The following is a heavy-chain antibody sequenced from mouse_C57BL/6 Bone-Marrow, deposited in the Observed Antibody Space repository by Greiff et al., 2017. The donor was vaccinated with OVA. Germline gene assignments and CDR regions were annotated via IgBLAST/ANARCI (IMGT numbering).Heavy chain of an antibody. V-gene: IGHV1-64*01. CDR1: GYTFTSYW. D-gene: IGHD1-1*01. CDR3: ARWHYYGSSSYYFDY. J-gene: IGHJ2*01. CDR2: IHPNRGST. Sequence: QVQLQQPGAELVKPGASVKLSCKASGYTFTSYWMPWVKQRPGQGLEWIGMIHPNRGSTNYNEKFKSKATLTVDKSSSTAYMQLSSLTSEDSAVYYCARWHYYGSSSYYFDYWGQGTTLTVSS.